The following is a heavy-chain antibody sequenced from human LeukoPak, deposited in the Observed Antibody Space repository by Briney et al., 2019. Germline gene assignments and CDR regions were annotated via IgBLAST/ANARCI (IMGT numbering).Heavy chain of an antibody. CDR2: INHSGST. CDR1: GGSFSGYY. D-gene: IGHD3-10*01. CDR3: ARATRYYYGSGSNLDY. J-gene: IGHJ4*02. Sequence: SETLSLTCAVYGGSFSGYYWSWIRQPPGKGLEWIGEINHSGSTNYNPSLKSRVTISVDTSKNQFSLKLSSVTAADTAVYYCARATRYYYGSGSNLDYWGQGTLVTVSS. V-gene: IGHV4-34*01.